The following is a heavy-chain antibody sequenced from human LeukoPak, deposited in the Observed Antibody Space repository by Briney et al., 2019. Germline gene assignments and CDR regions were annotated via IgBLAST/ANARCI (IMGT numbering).Heavy chain of an antibody. D-gene: IGHD6-13*01. Sequence: GASVKVSCKASGYTFTSYDINWVRQATGQGLEWMGWMNPNSGNTGYAQKFQGRVTITRNTSISTAYMELSSLRSEDTAVYYCARAATYSYSSSWYSYYYYYMDVWGKGTTVTVSS. V-gene: IGHV1-8*03. CDR3: ARAATYSYSSSWYSYYYYYMDV. CDR2: MNPNSGNT. CDR1: GYTFTSYD. J-gene: IGHJ6*03.